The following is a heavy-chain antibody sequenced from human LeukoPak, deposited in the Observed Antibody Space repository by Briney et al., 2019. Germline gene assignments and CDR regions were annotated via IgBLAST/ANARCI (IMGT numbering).Heavy chain of an antibody. CDR1: GGSMSTYY. Sequence: SETLSLTCTVSGGSMSTYYWSWIRQPPEKGLHWIGNIYYSGNTNYNPSLKSRVTISVDTSKNQFSLNVSYVTAADTAVYYCASESSSGSYYEGFDYWGQGTLVTVSS. CDR3: ASESSSGSYYEGFDY. V-gene: IGHV4-59*12. D-gene: IGHD1-26*01. CDR2: IYYSGNT. J-gene: IGHJ4*02.